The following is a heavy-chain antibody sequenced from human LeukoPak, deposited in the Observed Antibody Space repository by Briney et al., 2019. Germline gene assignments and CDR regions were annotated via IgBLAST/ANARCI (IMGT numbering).Heavy chain of an antibody. CDR3: AKDPPSMVRGVIIDY. V-gene: IGHV3-7*03. CDR2: IKEDGSLT. CDR1: GFTFSSSW. J-gene: IGHJ4*02. Sequence: PGGSLRLSCAASGFTFSSSWMDWVRQAPGRGLEWVANIKEDGSLTFYVDSVKGRFTISRDNAKNSLYLQMNSLRAEDTAVYYCAKDPPSMVRGVIIDYWGQGTLVTVSS. D-gene: IGHD3-10*01.